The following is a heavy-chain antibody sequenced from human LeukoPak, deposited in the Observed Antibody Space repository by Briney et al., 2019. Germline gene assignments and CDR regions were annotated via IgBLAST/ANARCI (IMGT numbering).Heavy chain of an antibody. Sequence: ASVKVSCKASGYTFTGYYMHWVRQAPGQGLEWMGRINPNSGGTNYAQKFQGWVTMTRDTSISTAYMELSRLRSDDTAVYYCARGQGDSGWGDFDYWGQGTLVTVSS. V-gene: IGHV1-2*04. CDR1: GYTFTGYY. J-gene: IGHJ4*02. CDR3: ARGQGDSGWGDFDY. D-gene: IGHD6-19*01. CDR2: INPNSGGT.